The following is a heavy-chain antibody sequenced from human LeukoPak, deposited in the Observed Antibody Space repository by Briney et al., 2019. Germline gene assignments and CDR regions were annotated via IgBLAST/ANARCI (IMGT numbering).Heavy chain of an antibody. CDR1: GFTFDDYA. J-gene: IGHJ6*02. CDR3: AKDTPGSGSYYTFYYYYGMDV. Sequence: GGSLRLSCAASGFTFDDYAMHWVRHAPGKGLEWVSLISGDGGSTYSSYSVMGRFTISRDNSKNSLYLQMNSLRTEDTALYYCAKDTPGSGSYYTFYYYYGMDVWGQGTTVTVSS. CDR2: ISGDGGST. V-gene: IGHV3-43*02. D-gene: IGHD3-10*01.